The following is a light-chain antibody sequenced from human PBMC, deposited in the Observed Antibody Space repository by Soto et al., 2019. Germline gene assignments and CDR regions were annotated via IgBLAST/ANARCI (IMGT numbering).Light chain of an antibody. CDR3: QQYGSSRWT. CDR2: GSS. CDR1: QSVSSAY. Sequence: EIVLTQSPGTLSLSPGERATLSCRASQSVSSAYLAWYQQKLGQAPRLLIYGSSTRATGIPDRFSGSGSGTDLPLTISRLEHEDFAVYSCQQYGSSRWTFGQGTKVEIK. J-gene: IGKJ1*01. V-gene: IGKV3-20*01.